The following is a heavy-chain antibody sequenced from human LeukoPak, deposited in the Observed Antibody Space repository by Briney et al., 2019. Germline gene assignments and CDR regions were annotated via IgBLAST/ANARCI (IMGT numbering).Heavy chain of an antibody. CDR2: LSGSGGTT. Sequence: GRSLRLSCAASGFTFSNCAMSWVRQAPGKGLEWVSALSGSGGTTYYADSVKGRFTISRDNSKNTLYLRMNSLRAEDTAVYYCAKSTYWSNPYYFDYWGQGTLVTVSS. CDR3: AKSTYWSNPYYFDY. D-gene: IGHD2-2*01. CDR1: GFTFSNCA. J-gene: IGHJ4*02. V-gene: IGHV3-23*01.